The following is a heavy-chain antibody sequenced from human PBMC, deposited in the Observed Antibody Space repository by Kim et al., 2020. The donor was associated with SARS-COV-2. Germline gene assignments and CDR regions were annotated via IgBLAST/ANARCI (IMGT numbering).Heavy chain of an antibody. J-gene: IGHJ5*02. CDR2: TYYRSKWYN. V-gene: IGHV6-1*01. CDR3: AREEDSSSSVGRDWFDP. CDR1: GDSVSSNSAA. D-gene: IGHD6-6*01. Sequence: SQTLSLTCAISGDSVSSNSAAWNWIRQSPSRGLEWLGRTYYRSKWYNDYAVSVKSRITINPDTSKNQFSLQLNSVTPEDTAVYYCAREEDSSSSVGRDWFDPWDQGTLVTVSS.